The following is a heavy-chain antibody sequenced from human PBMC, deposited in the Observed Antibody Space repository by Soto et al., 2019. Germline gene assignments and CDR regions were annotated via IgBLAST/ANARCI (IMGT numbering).Heavy chain of an antibody. CDR1: AASFSKYY. J-gene: IGHJ5*02. CDR2: IHSSGST. D-gene: IGHD6-13*01. CDR3: ARDQGVAAAGITWFDP. V-gene: IGHV4-4*07. Sequence: SETLSLTCTVSAASFSKYYWSWIRQPAGKGLEWIGHIHSSGSTNYNPSLKSRVTMSVDTSKNQFSLRLMSLTAADTAVYYCARDQGVAAAGITWFDPWGQGSLVTVSS.